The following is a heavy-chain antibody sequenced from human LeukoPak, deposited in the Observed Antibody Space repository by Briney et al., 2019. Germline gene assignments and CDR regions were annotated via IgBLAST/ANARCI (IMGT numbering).Heavy chain of an antibody. CDR2: INPSGGST. CDR1: GYTFTSYY. CDR3: TTEGHTYGYHAVEV. Sequence: ASVKVSCKASGYTFTSYYMHWVRQAPGQGLEWMGIINPSGGSTSYAQKFQGRVTMTRDMSTSTDYMELSSLRSEDTAVYYCTTEGHTYGYHAVEVWGQGTMVTVSS. J-gene: IGHJ3*01. D-gene: IGHD5-18*01. V-gene: IGHV1-46*01.